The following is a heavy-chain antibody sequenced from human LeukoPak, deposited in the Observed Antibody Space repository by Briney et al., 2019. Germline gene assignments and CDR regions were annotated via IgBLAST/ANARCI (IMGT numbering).Heavy chain of an antibody. V-gene: IGHV4-34*01. D-gene: IGHD3-22*01. CDR3: ARNYYDNSGEYFDY. J-gene: IGHJ4*02. CDR2: ISHRGRT. Sequence: SETLSLTCAVYGGSLSDYYWSWIRQSPGKGLEWIGEISHRGRTYYNLSLKSRVTISIDTSKNQFSLKVNSVSAADMAVYYCARNYYDNSGEYFDYWGQGTLVTVSS. CDR1: GGSLSDYY.